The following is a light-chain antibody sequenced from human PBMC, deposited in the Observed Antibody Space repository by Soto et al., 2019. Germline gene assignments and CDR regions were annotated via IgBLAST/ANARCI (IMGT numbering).Light chain of an antibody. J-gene: IGLJ2*01. CDR2: DVS. Sequence: QSALTQPASVSGSPGQSITISCTGTSSDVGGYNYVSWYQHHPGKAPKLMIYDVSNRPSGVSYRFSGSKSGNTASLTISGLQAEDEADYYCSSYTSSSTLDVVFGGGTQLTVL. CDR1: SSDVGGYNY. V-gene: IGLV2-14*03. CDR3: SSYTSSSTLDVV.